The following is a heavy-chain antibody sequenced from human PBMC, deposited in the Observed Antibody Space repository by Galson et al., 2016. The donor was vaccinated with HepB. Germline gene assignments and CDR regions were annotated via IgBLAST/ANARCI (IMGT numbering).Heavy chain of an antibody. D-gene: IGHD6-19*01. V-gene: IGHV3-30*04. CDR3: TRSYGQRLANDAFDI. Sequence: SLRLSCAASGFSFSSYAMHWVRQAPGKGLEWVAVILYDGNYKDYADSVEGRFTISRDSAKNSLYLQMNSLRDEDTAVYYCTRSYGQRLANDAFDIWGQGTLVSVSS. J-gene: IGHJ3*02. CDR2: ILYDGNYK. CDR1: GFSFSSYA.